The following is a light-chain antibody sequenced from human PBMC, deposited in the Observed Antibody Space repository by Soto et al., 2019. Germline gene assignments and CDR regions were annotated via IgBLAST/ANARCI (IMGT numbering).Light chain of an antibody. CDR3: HYYDDSPPFP. CDR2: GAS. V-gene: IGKV3-20*01. J-gene: IGKJ3*01. CDR1: QSVSSRF. Sequence: EIVLKQSPGTLSLSQGERATFSCRASQSVSSRFLAWYQQKPGQAPRLLIYGASTRATDIPDRFSGSGSGTDFTLTISRLEPEDFAVYYCHYYDDSPPFPFGPGTKVAIK.